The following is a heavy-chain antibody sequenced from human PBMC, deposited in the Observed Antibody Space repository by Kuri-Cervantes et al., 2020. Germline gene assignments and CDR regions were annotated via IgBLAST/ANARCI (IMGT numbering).Heavy chain of an antibody. V-gene: IGHV3-11*01. J-gene: IGHJ4*02. CDR1: GFTFSDYY. CDR2: ISSSSSTI. CDR3: AEDHSSDYYCFDY. D-gene: IGHD3-22*01. Sequence: GESLKISCAASGFTFSDYYMSWIRQAPGKGLEWVSYISSSSSTIYYADSVKGRFTISRDNSKNTLYLQMNSLRAEDTAVYYCAEDHSSDYYCFDYWGQGTLVTVSS.